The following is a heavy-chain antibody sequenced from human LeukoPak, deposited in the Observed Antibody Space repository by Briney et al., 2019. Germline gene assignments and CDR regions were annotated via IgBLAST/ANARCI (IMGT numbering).Heavy chain of an antibody. CDR1: GFTFRSYG. Sequence: QSGGSLRLSCEGSGFTFRSYGMTWVRQAPGKCLDWVSSISPSGSNLHYADSVKGRFIISRDDAKSSLYLQIYGLTDEDSAVYYCARVRGISLPYMYFDYWGQRARVTVTS. V-gene: IGHV3-48*02. D-gene: IGHD3-3*02. J-gene: IGHJ4*02. CDR2: ISPSGSNL. CDR3: ARVRGISLPYMYFDY.